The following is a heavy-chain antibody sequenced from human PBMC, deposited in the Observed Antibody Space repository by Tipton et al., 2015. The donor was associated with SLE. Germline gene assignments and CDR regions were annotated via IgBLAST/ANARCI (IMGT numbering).Heavy chain of an antibody. CDR3: GGGRSDTYASH. CDR1: GASISSSSYY. V-gene: IGHV4-39*07. Sequence: TLSLTCTVSGASISSSSYYWGWIRQPPGKGLEWIGSIYNSGSTYYNPSLKSRVTISVDTSKNQFSLKLTSVTAADTAVYYCGGGRSDTYASHWGQGTLVTVSS. CDR2: IYNSGST. J-gene: IGHJ4*02. D-gene: IGHD5-18*01.